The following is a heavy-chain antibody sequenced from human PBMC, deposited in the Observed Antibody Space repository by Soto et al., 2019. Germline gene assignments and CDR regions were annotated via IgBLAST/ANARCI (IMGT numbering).Heavy chain of an antibody. V-gene: IGHV3-30-3*01. CDR3: ARAPRSGHTSFNWFDP. CDR2: ISYDGSNK. D-gene: IGHD3-3*01. J-gene: IGHJ5*02. CDR1: GFTFSSYA. Sequence: GGSLRLSCAASGFTFSSYAMHWVRQAPGKGLEWVAVISYDGSNKYYADSVKGRFTISRDNSKNTLYLQMNSLRAEDTAVYYCARAPRSGHTSFNWFDPWGQGTLVTVSS.